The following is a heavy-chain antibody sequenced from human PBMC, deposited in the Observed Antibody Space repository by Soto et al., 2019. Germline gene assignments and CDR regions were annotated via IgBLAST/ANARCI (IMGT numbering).Heavy chain of an antibody. V-gene: IGHV3-30*04. D-gene: IGHD3-10*01. Sequence: QVQLRESGGGVVQPGRSLRLSCVGSGFTFSSQALHWVRQAPDKGLEWLTLISYDGSNEYYTDSVKGRFTISRNNSKNTLYLYMSSLRAEDTAVYHCTSGFGESSGLYFDFWGQGALVTVSS. J-gene: IGHJ4*02. CDR1: GFTFSSQA. CDR2: ISYDGSNE. CDR3: TSGFGESSGLYFDF.